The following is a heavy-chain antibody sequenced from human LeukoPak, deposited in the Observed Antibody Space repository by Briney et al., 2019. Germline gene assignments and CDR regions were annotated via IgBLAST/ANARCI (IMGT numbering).Heavy chain of an antibody. V-gene: IGHV3-33*05. J-gene: IGHJ4*02. Sequence: PGGSLRLSRAASGFTFRNYDMHWVRQAPGKGLEWVAIMLFDGSNSHYGDSVKGRFTISRDNSNNTLYLQMTSLRAEDTALYYCARDHHYYDSSGLRTGGIDYWGQGTLVTVSS. CDR1: GFTFRNYD. D-gene: IGHD3-22*01. CDR3: ARDHHYYDSSGLRTGGIDY. CDR2: MLFDGSNS.